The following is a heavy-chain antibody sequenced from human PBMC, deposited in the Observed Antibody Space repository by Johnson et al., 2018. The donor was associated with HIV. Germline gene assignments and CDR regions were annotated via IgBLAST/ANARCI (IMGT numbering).Heavy chain of an antibody. CDR1: GFTFSDYY. CDR3: ARAPEVRGIDAFDI. V-gene: IGHV3-11*04. CDR2: ITSSGGNV. Sequence: QMLLVESGGGLVNPGGSLRLSCAASGFTFSDYYMSWIRQAPGKGLEWVSYITSSGGNVYYADSVKGRITISRDNAKNSVYLQMNSREAEDTDVHYCARAPEVRGIDAFDIWGQGTMVTVSS. D-gene: IGHD3-10*01. J-gene: IGHJ3*02.